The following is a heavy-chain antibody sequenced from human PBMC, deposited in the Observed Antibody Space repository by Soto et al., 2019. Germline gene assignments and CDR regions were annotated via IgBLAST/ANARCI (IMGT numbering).Heavy chain of an antibody. CDR2: ISSTGGST. Sequence: EVQLLESGGGLVQPGGSLRLSCVASGFTFSSYVMSWVRQTPGKGLQWISTISSTGGSTYYEHSVKGRPTISRDNSKSSLLLQMDSLRAEDTAVYFCAKSALGQRVREIYFDSWGQGTLSTVAS. CDR3: AKSALGQRVREIYFDS. V-gene: IGHV3-23*01. CDR1: GFTFSSYV. D-gene: IGHD2-2*01. J-gene: IGHJ4*02.